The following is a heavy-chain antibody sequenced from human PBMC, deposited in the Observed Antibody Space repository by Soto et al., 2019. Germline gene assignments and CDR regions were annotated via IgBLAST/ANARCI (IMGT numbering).Heavy chain of an antibody. J-gene: IGHJ6*02. Sequence: PSETLSLTCTVSGGSINSDDYSWSWSRQPQGKDLEWIGYIYHTGTTYYNNSLKSRVTISVDWSKNQFSLKLNSVTAADTAVYYCARDLWGYCGADCYPLDVWGQGTTVT. V-gene: IGHV4-30-2*01. CDR2: IYHTGTT. CDR3: ARDLWGYCGADCYPLDV. CDR1: GGSINSDDYS. D-gene: IGHD2-21*02.